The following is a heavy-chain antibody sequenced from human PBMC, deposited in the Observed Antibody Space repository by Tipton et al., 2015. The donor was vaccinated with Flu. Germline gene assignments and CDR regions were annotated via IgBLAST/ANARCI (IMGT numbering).Heavy chain of an antibody. Sequence: GSLRLSCAASGFNISTNYLTWVRQAPGKGPEWVANINPDGGQKYYVDSVRGRFTISRDNTKNSLSLQMDSLRVEDTAMYYCARAGWGGYNSRAAWGQGTLVTVSS. V-gene: IGHV3-7*03. CDR1: GFNISTNY. CDR2: INPDGGQK. CDR3: ARAGWGGYNSRAA. J-gene: IGHJ5*02. D-gene: IGHD5-24*01.